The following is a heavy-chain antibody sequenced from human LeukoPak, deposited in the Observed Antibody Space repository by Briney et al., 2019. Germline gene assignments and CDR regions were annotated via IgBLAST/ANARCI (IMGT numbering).Heavy chain of an antibody. CDR2: INWNGGST. CDR3: ARSSGNYYYYGMDV. J-gene: IGHJ6*02. V-gene: IGHV3-20*01. CDR1: GFTFDDYG. Sequence: GGSLRLSCAASGFTFDDYGMSWVRQAPGKGLEWVPGINWNGGSTGYADSVKGRFTISRDKAKNSLYLQMNSLRAEDTALYHCARSSGNYYYYGMDVWGQGTTVTVSS.